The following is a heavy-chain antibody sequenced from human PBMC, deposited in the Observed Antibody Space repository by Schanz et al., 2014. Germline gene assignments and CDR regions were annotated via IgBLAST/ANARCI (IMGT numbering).Heavy chain of an antibody. CDR1: GVSFSGYY. CDR2: IYYSGST. J-gene: IGHJ3*02. CDR3: ARDRGHGDLPGDI. V-gene: IGHV4-34*11. Sequence: QVQLQQWGAGLLKPSETLSLTCAVSGVSFSGYYWSWIRQPPGKGLEWIGYIYYSGSTYYNPSLKSRVTISVDTSKNQFYLNLSSATAADTAVYYCARDRGHGDLPGDIWGQGTMVTVSS. D-gene: IGHD4-17*01.